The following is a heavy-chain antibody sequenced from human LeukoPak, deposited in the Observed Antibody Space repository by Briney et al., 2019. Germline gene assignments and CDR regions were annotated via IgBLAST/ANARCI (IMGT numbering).Heavy chain of an antibody. J-gene: IGHJ4*02. D-gene: IGHD3-22*01. CDR1: GFTFSDYY. V-gene: IGHV3-11*01. CDR2: ISSSGSTI. Sequence: GGSLRLSCAASGFTFSDYYMSWIRQAPGKGLEWVSYISSSGSTIYYADSVKGRFTISRDNAKNSLYLQMNSLRAEDTAVYYCARDFSYYYDSSLGYWGQGTLVTVSS. CDR3: ARDFSYYYDSSLGY.